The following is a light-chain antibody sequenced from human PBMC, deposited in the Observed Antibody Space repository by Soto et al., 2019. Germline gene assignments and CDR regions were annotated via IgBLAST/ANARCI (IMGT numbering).Light chain of an antibody. CDR1: SSDVGSSNF. V-gene: IGLV2-23*01. CDR3: CSYAGSGSSVV. CDR2: EGT. J-gene: IGLJ2*01. Sequence: QSALTQPASVSGSPGQSITISCTGTSSDVGSSNFVSWYQQHPGNAPKLMIYEGTKRPSGVSSRFSGSKSGNTASLTISGLQAEDEADYYCCSYAGSGSSVVFGGGTKVTVL.